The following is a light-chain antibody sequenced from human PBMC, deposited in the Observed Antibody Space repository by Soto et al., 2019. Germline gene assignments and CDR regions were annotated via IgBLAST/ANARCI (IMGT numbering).Light chain of an antibody. CDR3: CSYAGSYSNWV. CDR1: SSDVGAYTY. CDR2: DVS. Sequence: QSALTQPRSVSGSPGQSVTISCTGTSSDVGAYTYISWYQQHPDKAPKLMIYDVSKRPSGIPARFSGSKSGNMASLTISGLQADDEADYYCCSYAGSYSNWVFGGGTQLTVL. V-gene: IGLV2-11*01. J-gene: IGLJ3*02.